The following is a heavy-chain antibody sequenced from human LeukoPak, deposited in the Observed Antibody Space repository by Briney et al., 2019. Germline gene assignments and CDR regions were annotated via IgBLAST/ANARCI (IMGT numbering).Heavy chain of an antibody. CDR1: GGSISSHY. V-gene: IGHV4-59*11. CDR3: ARRSSGYLNWFDP. CDR2: IYYSGST. J-gene: IGHJ5*02. Sequence: SETLSLTCTVSGGSISSHYWSWIRQPPGKGLEWIGYIYYSGSTNYNPSLKSRVTISVDTSKNQFSLKLSSVTAADTAVYYCARRSSGYLNWFDPWGQGTLVTVSS. D-gene: IGHD3-22*01.